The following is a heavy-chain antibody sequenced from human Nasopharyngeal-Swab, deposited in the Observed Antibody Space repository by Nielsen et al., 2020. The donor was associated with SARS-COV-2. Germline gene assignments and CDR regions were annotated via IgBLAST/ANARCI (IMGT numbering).Heavy chain of an antibody. V-gene: IGHV4-34*01. CDR2: INHSGST. CDR3: ARVVTWGYSYGYGGTHVAHGIYFAY. Sequence: WIRQPPGKRLEWIGEINHSGSTNYNPSLKSRVTISVDTSQNQFSLKLSSVTAADTAVYYCARVVTWGYSYGYGGTHVAHGIYFAYWGQGTLVTVSS. D-gene: IGHD5-18*01. J-gene: IGHJ4*02.